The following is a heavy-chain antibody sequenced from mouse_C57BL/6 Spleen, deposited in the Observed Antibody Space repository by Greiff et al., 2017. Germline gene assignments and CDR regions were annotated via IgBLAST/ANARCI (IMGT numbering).Heavy chain of an antibody. J-gene: IGHJ3*01. CDR1: GFSLSTFGMG. CDR3: AAGDYDAAWFAY. CDR2: IWWDDDK. D-gene: IGHD2-4*01. Sequence: KQSGPGILQPSQTLSLTCSFSGFSLSTFGMGVGWIRQPSGKGLEWLAHIWWDDDKYYNPALKSRLTISKDTSKNQVFLKIANVDTADTATYYCAAGDYDAAWFAYWGQGTLVTVSA. V-gene: IGHV8-8*01.